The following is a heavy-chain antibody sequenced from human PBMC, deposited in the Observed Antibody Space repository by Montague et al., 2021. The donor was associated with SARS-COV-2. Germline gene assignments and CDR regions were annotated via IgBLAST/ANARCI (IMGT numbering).Heavy chain of an antibody. V-gene: IGHV6-1*01. CDR3: ARIPVGSKYYFDF. CDR2: TYYRSKWYN. Sequence: CPSSGDTVSSNIATWNWIRQSPSRGLGWLGRTYYRSKWYNDYAEXVKSRITIDPDTSKHQFSLHLNSVTPEDTAVYYCARIPVGSKYYFDFWGQGTLVTVSS. J-gene: IGHJ4*02. D-gene: IGHD2-2*01. CDR1: GDTVSSNIAT.